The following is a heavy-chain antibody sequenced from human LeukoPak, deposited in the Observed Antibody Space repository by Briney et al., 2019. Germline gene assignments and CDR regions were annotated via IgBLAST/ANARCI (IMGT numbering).Heavy chain of an antibody. V-gene: IGHV3-21*04. CDR3: AKVPYTSSWKYFDY. CDR1: GFTFGVYN. J-gene: IGHJ4*02. Sequence: PGGSLRLSCVASGFTFGVYNMNWVRQPPGKGLEWVASISSDAHYIYYSDSVKGRFSISRDNAKNSVFLQTDSLRAEDTAMYYCAKVPYTSSWKYFDYWGQGTLVTVSS. CDR2: ISSDAHYI. D-gene: IGHD6-13*01.